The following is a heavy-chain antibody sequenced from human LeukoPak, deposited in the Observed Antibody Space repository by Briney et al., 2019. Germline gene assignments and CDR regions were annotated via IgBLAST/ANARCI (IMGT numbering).Heavy chain of an antibody. Sequence: ASGKVSCKASGYSFTSHYMHWVRQAPGQGLEWLGLINPSGSSTLYAQKFQGRVTMTRDMSTTTDYMELSSLRSEDTAVYYCARDNSVGDIAWWFDPWGQGTLVTVSS. CDR3: ARDNSVGDIAWWFDP. CDR2: INPSGSST. D-gene: IGHD3-16*02. V-gene: IGHV1-46*01. J-gene: IGHJ5*02. CDR1: GYSFTSHY.